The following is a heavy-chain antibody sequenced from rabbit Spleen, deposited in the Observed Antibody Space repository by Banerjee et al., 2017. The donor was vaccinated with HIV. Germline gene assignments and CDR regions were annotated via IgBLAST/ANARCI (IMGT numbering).Heavy chain of an antibody. V-gene: IGHV1S40*01. CDR1: GFSFSSTYY. CDR2: IYTGSSGST. J-gene: IGHJ4*01. Sequence: QSLEESGGDLVKPGASLTLTCTASGFSFSSTYYMCWVRQAPGKGLEWIACIYTGSSGSTYYASWAKGRFTISKTSSTTVTLQMTSLTAADTATYFCARGSATMTMVITGYYLTLWGQGTLVTVS. D-gene: IGHD2-1*01. CDR3: ARGSATMTMVITGYYLTL.